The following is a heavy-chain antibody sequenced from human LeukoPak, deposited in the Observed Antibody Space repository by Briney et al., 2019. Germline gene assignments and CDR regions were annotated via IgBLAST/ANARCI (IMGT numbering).Heavy chain of an antibody. Sequence: GGSLRLSCAASGFTFSSYAMHWVRQAPGKGLEWVSVIYSGGSTYYADSVKGRFTISRDNSKNTLYLQMNSLRAEDTAVYYCARDSAAYMYGFVGFWGQGTLVTVSS. V-gene: IGHV3-53*01. CDR1: GFTFSSYA. CDR3: ARDSAAYMYGFVGF. CDR2: IYSGGST. J-gene: IGHJ4*02. D-gene: IGHD3-10*01.